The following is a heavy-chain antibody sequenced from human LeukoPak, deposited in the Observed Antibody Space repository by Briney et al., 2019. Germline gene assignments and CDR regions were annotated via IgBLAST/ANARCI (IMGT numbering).Heavy chain of an antibody. V-gene: IGHV1-69*13. J-gene: IGHJ4*02. Sequence: SVKVSCKASGGTFSSYAISWVRQAPGQGLEWMGGIIPIFGTANYAQKFQGRVTITADESTSTAYMELSSLRSDDTAVYYCARDLLGYYYDSSEVDYWGQGTLVTVSS. CDR3: ARDLLGYYYDSSEVDY. CDR1: GGTFSSYA. D-gene: IGHD3-22*01. CDR2: IIPIFGTA.